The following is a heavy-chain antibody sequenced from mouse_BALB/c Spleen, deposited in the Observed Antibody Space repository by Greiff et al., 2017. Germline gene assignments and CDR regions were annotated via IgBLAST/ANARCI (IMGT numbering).Heavy chain of an antibody. Sequence: DVQLQESGPGLVKPSQSLSLTCTVTGYSITSDYAWNWIRQFPGNKLEWMGYISYSGSTSYNPSLKSRISITRDTSKNQFFLQLNSVTTEDTATYYCATYYGSSYRCFDVWGAGTTVTVSS. V-gene: IGHV3-2*02. CDR1: GYSITSDYA. CDR3: ATYYGSSYRCFDV. J-gene: IGHJ1*01. CDR2: ISYSGST. D-gene: IGHD1-1*01.